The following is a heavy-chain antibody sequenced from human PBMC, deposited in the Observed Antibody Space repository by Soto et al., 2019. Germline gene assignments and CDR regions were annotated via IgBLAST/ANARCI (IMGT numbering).Heavy chain of an antibody. Sequence: EVQLVESGGGLVQPGGSLRLSCAASGFTFRTYWLSWVRQVPGKGLEWVANINLDGSEKNYVDSVKGRFTISRDNARNSLYLQMSSLTAEDTALYYCARDGSTSWYSFDYHGMDVWGQATTVTVSS. CDR1: GFTFRTYW. J-gene: IGHJ6*02. D-gene: IGHD6-13*01. CDR3: ARDGSTSWYSFDYHGMDV. V-gene: IGHV3-7*05. CDR2: INLDGSEK.